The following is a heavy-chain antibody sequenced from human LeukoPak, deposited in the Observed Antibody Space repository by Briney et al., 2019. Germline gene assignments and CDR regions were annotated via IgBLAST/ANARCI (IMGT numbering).Heavy chain of an antibody. V-gene: IGHV1-2*02. D-gene: IGHD3-10*01. CDR1: GYTFTGYY. J-gene: IGHJ5*02. CDR3: ARTLTWFGELEGWFDP. Sequence: ASVKVSCKASGYTFTGYYIHWVRQAPGQGLEWMGWINPNSGGTNYAQKFQGRVTMTRDTSISTAYMELSSLRSEDTAVYYCARTLTWFGELEGWFDPWGQGTLVTVSS. CDR2: INPNSGGT.